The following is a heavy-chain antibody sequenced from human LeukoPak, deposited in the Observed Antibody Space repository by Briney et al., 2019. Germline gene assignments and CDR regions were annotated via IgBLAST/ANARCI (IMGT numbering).Heavy chain of an antibody. V-gene: IGHV3-11*06. CDR3: ARESGHYDSSGLDY. Sequence: GGSLRLSCAASGFTFSSYAMSWIRQAPGKGLEWVSYISSSSSYTNYADSVKGRFTISRDNAKNSLYLQMNSLRAEDTAVYYCARESGHYDSSGLDYWGQGTLVTVSS. CDR1: GFTFSSYA. D-gene: IGHD3-22*01. CDR2: ISSSSSYT. J-gene: IGHJ4*02.